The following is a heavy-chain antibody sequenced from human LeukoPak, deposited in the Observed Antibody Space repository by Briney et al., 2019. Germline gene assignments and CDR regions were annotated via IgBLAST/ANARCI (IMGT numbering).Heavy chain of an antibody. CDR2: INQNGSAK. CDR1: GFTFSNYW. V-gene: IGHV3-7*01. Sequence: PGGSLRLSCAASGFTFSNYWMSWVRQAPGKGLEWVANINQNGSAKYYVDSVKGRFTISRDNAKNSLYLQMNSLRPEDTAVYYCARDYGDYWGQGTLVTVSS. J-gene: IGHJ4*02. D-gene: IGHD4-17*01. CDR3: ARDYGDY.